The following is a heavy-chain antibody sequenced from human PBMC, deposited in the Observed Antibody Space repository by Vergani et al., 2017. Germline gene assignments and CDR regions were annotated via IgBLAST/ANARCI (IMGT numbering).Heavy chain of an antibody. CDR3: ARDTSSSWAYYFDY. Sequence: QVQLVQSGAEVKKPGASVKVSCKASGYTFTSYGISWVRQAPGQGLEWMGWINPNSGGTNYAQKFQGRVTMTRDTSISTAYMELSRLRSDDTAVYYCARDTSSSWAYYFDYWGQGTLVTVSS. V-gene: IGHV1-2*02. CDR1: GYTFTSYG. CDR2: INPNSGGT. D-gene: IGHD6-13*01. J-gene: IGHJ4*02.